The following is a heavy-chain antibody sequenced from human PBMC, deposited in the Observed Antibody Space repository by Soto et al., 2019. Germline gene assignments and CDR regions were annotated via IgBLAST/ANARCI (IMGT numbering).Heavy chain of an antibody. CDR1: GFTFSSYW. CDR2: IKEDGSEK. D-gene: IGHD6-19*01. J-gene: IGHJ6*02. Sequence: GGSLRLSCAASGFTFSSYWMSWVRQAPGKGLEWVANIKEDGSEKNYVDSVKGQFTISRDNAKNSLYLQMNSLRAEDTAVYYWARVGSGWFYAYGMDVWGQGTTVTVSS. V-gene: IGHV3-7*01. CDR3: ARVGSGWFYAYGMDV.